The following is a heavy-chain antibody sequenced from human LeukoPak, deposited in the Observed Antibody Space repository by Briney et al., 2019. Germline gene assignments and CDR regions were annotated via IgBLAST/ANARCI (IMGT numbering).Heavy chain of an antibody. D-gene: IGHD4-23*01. J-gene: IGHJ4*02. CDR1: GYTFTSYG. V-gene: IGHV1-18*01. Sequence: ASVKVSCKASGYTFTSYGISWVRQAPGQGLEWMGWISAYNGNTNYAQKFQGRVTITADESTSTAYMELSSLRSEDTAVYYCALTVVTPGVDYWGQGTLVTVSS. CDR2: ISAYNGNT. CDR3: ALTVVTPGVDY.